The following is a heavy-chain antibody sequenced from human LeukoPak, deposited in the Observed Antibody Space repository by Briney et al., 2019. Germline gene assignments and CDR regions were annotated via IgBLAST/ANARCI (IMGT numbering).Heavy chain of an antibody. Sequence: GGSLRLSCAASGFIFSSHAMNWVRQAPGKGLEWVAVISYDGSNKYYADSVQGRFAISRDNSKNTLNLQMNSLRVEGTAVYYCARVYETNGYLYWGQGSLVTVSS. D-gene: IGHD3-22*01. CDR3: ARVYETNGYLY. CDR2: ISYDGSNK. CDR1: GFIFSSHA. V-gene: IGHV3-30*09. J-gene: IGHJ4*02.